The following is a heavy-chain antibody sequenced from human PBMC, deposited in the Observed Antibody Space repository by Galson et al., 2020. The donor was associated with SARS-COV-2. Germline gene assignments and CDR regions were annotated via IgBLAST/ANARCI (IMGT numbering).Heavy chain of an antibody. CDR3: AKDQGSADCGGDCYLYNWFDP. Sequence: GGSLRLSCAASGFTFSSYGMHWVRQAPGKGLEWVAVISYDGSNKYYADSVKGRFTISRDNSKNTLYLQMNSLRAEDTAVYYCAKDQGSADCGGDCYLYNWFDPWGQGTLVTVSS. J-gene: IGHJ5*02. CDR1: GFTFSSYG. V-gene: IGHV3-30*18. CDR2: ISYDGSNK. D-gene: IGHD2-21*01.